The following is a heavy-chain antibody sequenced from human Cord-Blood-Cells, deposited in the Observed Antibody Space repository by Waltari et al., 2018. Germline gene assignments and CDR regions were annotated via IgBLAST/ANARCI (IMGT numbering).Heavy chain of an antibody. CDR3: ARDSPYDSSGYYSDY. Sequence: EVQLVESGGGLIQPGGSLRLSCAASGFTVSRNYMSWVRQAPGKGLEWVSVIYSGGSTYYADSVKGRFTISRDNSKNTLYLQMNSLRAEDTAVYYCARDSPYDSSGYYSDYWGQGTLVTVSS. CDR1: GFTVSRNY. J-gene: IGHJ4*02. D-gene: IGHD3-22*01. CDR2: IYSGGST. V-gene: IGHV3-53*01.